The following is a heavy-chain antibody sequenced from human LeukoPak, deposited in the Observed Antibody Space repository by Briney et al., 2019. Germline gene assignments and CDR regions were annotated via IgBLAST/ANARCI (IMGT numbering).Heavy chain of an antibody. D-gene: IGHD3-22*01. V-gene: IGHV3-48*03. CDR1: GFTFRSCE. CDR2: ISSSGSTM. CDR3: ATYYDSAGFDFDY. Sequence: GGSLRLSCAASGFTFRSCEMNWVRQAPGKGLEWVSYISSSGSTMYYADSVKGRFTISRDNAKNSLYLQMNSLRAEDTAVYYCATYYDSAGFDFDYWSQGTLVTVAS. J-gene: IGHJ4*02.